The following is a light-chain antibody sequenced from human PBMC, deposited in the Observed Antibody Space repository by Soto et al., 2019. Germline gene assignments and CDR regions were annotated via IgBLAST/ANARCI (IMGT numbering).Light chain of an antibody. CDR3: QQADSFPQP. J-gene: IGKJ1*01. CDR1: QDISSW. V-gene: IGKV1-12*01. Sequence: DIPMTQSPSALSASIGDSVTIPCRASQDISSWLAWYQQKPGKAPNLLIYAASNLQSGVPSRFSGSGSGTDFTLTINSLQPEDFATYYCQQADSFPQPFDQGTNVDIK. CDR2: AAS.